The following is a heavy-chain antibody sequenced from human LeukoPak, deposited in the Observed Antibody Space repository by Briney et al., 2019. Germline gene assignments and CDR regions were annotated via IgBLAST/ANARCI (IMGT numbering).Heavy chain of an antibody. Sequence: PSETLSLTCTVSGGSISSGSYYWSWIRQPAGKGLEWIGRIYTSGSTNYNPSLKSRVTISVDTSKNQFSLKLSSVTAADTAVYYCARDNLLAARTFDYWGQGTLVTVSS. V-gene: IGHV4-61*02. J-gene: IGHJ4*02. CDR3: ARDNLLAARTFDY. CDR1: GGSISSGSYY. D-gene: IGHD6-6*01. CDR2: IYTSGST.